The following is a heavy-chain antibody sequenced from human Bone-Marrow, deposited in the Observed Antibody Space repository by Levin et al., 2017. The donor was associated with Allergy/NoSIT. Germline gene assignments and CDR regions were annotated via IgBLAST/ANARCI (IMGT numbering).Heavy chain of an antibody. J-gene: IGHJ6*02. D-gene: IGHD3-3*01. Sequence: ASVKVSCKASGYTFTSYDINWVRQATGQGLEWMGWMNPNSGNTGYAQKFQGRVTMTRNTSISTAYMELSSLRSEDTAVYYCARGREYDFWSGYWDSAGDYYGMDVWGQGTTVTVSS. CDR3: ARGREYDFWSGYWDSAGDYYGMDV. V-gene: IGHV1-8*01. CDR1: GYTFTSYD. CDR2: MNPNSGNT.